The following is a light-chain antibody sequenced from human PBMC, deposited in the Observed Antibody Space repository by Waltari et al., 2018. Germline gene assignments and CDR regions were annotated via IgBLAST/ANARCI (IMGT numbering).Light chain of an antibody. Sequence: EIVLTQSPDTLSSSPGESATLSCRASESISKYLAWYQQKPGQAPRLLIYHVSSRSSGIPDRFSGSGFGTDFSLTINRLEPEDFAVYYCQHYVNLPATFGQGTKLEIK. CDR3: QHYVNLPAT. V-gene: IGKV3-20*01. CDR1: ESISKY. CDR2: HVS. J-gene: IGKJ1*01.